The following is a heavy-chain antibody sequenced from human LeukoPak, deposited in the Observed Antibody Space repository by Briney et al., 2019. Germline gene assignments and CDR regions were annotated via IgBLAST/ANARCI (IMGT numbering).Heavy chain of an antibody. CDR1: GGFFSCYY. Sequence: PAETLSLTCGVCGGFFSCYYGRGIRQPPGKGLEWGGEINRSGSTNYNPSLKGRVTISVDKSKNQFSLQLSCVTAADTAVYYCARIRFGYWGQGTLVTVSS. V-gene: IGHV4-34*01. J-gene: IGHJ4*02. CDR3: ARIRFGY. CDR2: INRSGST.